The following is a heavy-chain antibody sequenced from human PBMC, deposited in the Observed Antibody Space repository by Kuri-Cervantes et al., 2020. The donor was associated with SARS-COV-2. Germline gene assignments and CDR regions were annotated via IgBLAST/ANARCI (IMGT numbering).Heavy chain of an antibody. J-gene: IGHJ4*02. D-gene: IGHD4-17*01. V-gene: IGHV3-30*19. CDR3: ARDSDSGDYQEVFDY. Sequence: GGSLRLSCAASGFTFSSYGMHWVRQAPGKGLEWVAVISYDGSNKYYADSVKGRFTISRDNSKNTLYLQMNSLRAEDTAVYYCARDSDSGDYQEVFDYWGQGTLVTVSS. CDR1: GFTFSSYG. CDR2: ISYDGSNK.